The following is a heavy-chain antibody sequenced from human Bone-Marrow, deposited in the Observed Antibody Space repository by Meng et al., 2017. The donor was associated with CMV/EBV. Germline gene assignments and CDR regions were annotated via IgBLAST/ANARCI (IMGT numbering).Heavy chain of an antibody. CDR1: GFTFSSYG. CDR3: ARGLRAAAKHYYYGMDV. D-gene: IGHD6-13*01. V-gene: IGHV3-30*02. CDR2: IQYDGSNK. Sequence: GESLKISCAASGFTFSSYGMHWVRQAPGKGLEWVAFIQYDGSNKYYADSVKGRFTISRDNSKNTLYLQMNSLRAEDTAVYYCARGLRAAAKHYYYGMDVWGQGTTVTVSS. J-gene: IGHJ6*02.